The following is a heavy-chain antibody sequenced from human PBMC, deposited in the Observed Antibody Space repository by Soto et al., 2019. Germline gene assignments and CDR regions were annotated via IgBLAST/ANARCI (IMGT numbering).Heavy chain of an antibody. V-gene: IGHV3-33*01. Sequence: TGGSLRLSCAASGFTFSSYGMHWVRQAPGKGLEWVAVIWYDGSNKYYADSVKGRFTISRDNSKNTLYLQMNSLRAEDTAVYYCARDGATIFGVVIPMDVWGQGTTVTVSS. CDR2: IWYDGSNK. J-gene: IGHJ6*02. CDR1: GFTFSSYG. D-gene: IGHD3-3*01. CDR3: ARDGATIFGVVIPMDV.